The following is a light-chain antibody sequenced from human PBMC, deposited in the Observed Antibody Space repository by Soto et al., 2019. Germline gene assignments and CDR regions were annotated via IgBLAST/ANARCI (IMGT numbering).Light chain of an antibody. Sequence: QSVLTQPASVSDSPGQSITISCIGTSSDIGSSDHVSWHQQHPGRAPKLIIYDVYNRPSGVSHRFSGSKTGNPASLIISGLQAEDEADYYCSSYTSTTSYVFGSGTKLTVL. CDR2: DVY. V-gene: IGLV2-14*03. CDR1: SSDIGSSDH. CDR3: SSYTSTTSYV. J-gene: IGLJ1*01.